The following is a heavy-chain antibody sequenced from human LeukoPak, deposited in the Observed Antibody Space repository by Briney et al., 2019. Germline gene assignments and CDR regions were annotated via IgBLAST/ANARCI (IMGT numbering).Heavy chain of an antibody. J-gene: IGHJ6*03. CDR1: GGSISSSSYY. V-gene: IGHV4-39*07. CDR2: IYYSGST. D-gene: IGHD2-2*01. Sequence: SETLSLTCTVSGGSISSSSYYWGWIRQPPGKGLEWIGSIYYSGSTYYNPSLKSRVTISVDTSKNQFSLKLSSVTAADTAVYYCAREVGVRYMDVWGKGTTVTVSS. CDR3: AREVGVRYMDV.